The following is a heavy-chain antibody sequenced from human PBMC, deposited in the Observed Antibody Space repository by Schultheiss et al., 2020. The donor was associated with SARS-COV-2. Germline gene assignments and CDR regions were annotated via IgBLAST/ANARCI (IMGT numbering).Heavy chain of an antibody. V-gene: IGHV3-66*01. CDR3: ASGLSKDLRDC. CDR2: ISASGGST. D-gene: IGHD3-16*02. Sequence: GGSLRLSCAASGFTVSSNYMSWVRQAPGKGLEWVSVISASGGSTYYADSVKGRFTISRDNAKNTLYLQMNSLRAEDTAVYYCASGLSKDLRDCWGQGTLVTVSS. J-gene: IGHJ4*02. CDR1: GFTVSSNY.